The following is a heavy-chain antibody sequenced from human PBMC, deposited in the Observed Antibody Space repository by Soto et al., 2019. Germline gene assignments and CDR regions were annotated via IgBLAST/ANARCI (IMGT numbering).Heavy chain of an antibody. V-gene: IGHV1-46*01. D-gene: IGHD2-15*01. CDR1: GYIFTAYS. CDR3: AREENCSDGICYSEYFQR. CDR2: VNPSGGST. J-gene: IGHJ1*01. Sequence: QVQLVQSGAEVKKPGASVKVSCKASGYIFTAYSMHWVRQAPGQGLEWMGVVNPSGGSTNYAQKVQGRITMTRVTSTSTVYMDLSSLTSEDTAVYYCAREENCSDGICYSEYFQRWGQGTLVTVSS.